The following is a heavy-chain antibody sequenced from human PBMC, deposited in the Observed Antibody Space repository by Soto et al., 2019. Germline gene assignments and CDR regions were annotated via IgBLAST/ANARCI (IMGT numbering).Heavy chain of an antibody. V-gene: IGHV1-69*06. J-gene: IGHJ4*02. CDR3: ASSSGNNYGVGTNYYFDY. CDR2: IIPIFGTA. Sequence: ASVKVSCKTSGGTFSTYSIVWVRQAPGEGLEWVGGIIPIFGTANYAQKFQDRVTITADKSTNTAFMELSSLKSEDTAMYYCASSSGNNYGVGTNYYFDYWGQGTLVTVSS. D-gene: IGHD1-26*01. CDR1: GGTFSTYS.